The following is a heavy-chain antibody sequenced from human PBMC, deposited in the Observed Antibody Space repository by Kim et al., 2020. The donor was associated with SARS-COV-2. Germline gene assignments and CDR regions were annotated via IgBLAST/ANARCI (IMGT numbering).Heavy chain of an antibody. CDR1: GFTFSSYA. V-gene: IGHV3-23*01. J-gene: IGHJ4*02. CDR3: AKSTFDIVVVPAAPDLDY. Sequence: GGSLRLSCAASGFTFSSYAMSWVCQAPGKGLEWVSVISGSGDNTCYADSVKGRFTISRDNSKNTLYRQMNSLRAEDTAVYYCAKSTFDIVVVPAAPDLDYWGQGTLVTVSS. D-gene: IGHD2-2*01. CDR2: ISGSGDNT.